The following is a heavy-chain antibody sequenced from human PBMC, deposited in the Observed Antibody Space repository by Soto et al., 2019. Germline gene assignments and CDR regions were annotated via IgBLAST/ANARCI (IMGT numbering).Heavy chain of an antibody. J-gene: IGHJ3*02. CDR3: ARQVTGLMGYVYDI. D-gene: IGHD3-16*01. CDR2: IYYSGST. V-gene: IGHV4-59*08. Sequence: SETLSLTCTVSGGSISSYYWSWIRQPPGKGLEWIGYIYYSGSTNYNPSLKSRVTISVDTSKNQFSLKLSSVTAADTAIYYCARQVTGLMGYVYDIGGQGTMATVSS. CDR1: GGSISSYY.